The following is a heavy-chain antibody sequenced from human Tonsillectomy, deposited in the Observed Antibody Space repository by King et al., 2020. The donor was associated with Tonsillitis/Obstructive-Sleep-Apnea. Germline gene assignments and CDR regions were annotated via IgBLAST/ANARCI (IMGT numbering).Heavy chain of an antibody. Sequence: QLVQSGAEVKRPGASVKVSCKASGYTFTSYGISWVRQAPGQGLEWMGWISAYNGNTNYAQKLQGRVTMTTDTSTSTAYMGLRSLRSDDTAVYYCARDILIYGDHTEYFQHWGQGTLVTVSS. J-gene: IGHJ1*01. CDR3: ARDILIYGDHTEYFQH. CDR2: ISAYNGNT. V-gene: IGHV1-18*01. CDR1: GYTFTSYG. D-gene: IGHD4-17*01.